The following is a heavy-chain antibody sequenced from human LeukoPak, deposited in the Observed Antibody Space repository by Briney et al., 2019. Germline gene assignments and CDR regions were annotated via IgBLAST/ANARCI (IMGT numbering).Heavy chain of an antibody. CDR3: AKAPYGDYYYYAMDA. V-gene: IGHV1-2*02. D-gene: IGHD4-17*01. J-gene: IGHJ6*02. Sequence: ASVKVPCKASGDTFTGYYIHWVRQAPGQGPEWMGWINPNSAGTNYAQKFQGRVTMTRDTSISTAYMELSRLRSDDTAVYYCAKAPYGDYYYYAMDAWGQGTTVTVSS. CDR1: GDTFTGYY. CDR2: INPNSAGT.